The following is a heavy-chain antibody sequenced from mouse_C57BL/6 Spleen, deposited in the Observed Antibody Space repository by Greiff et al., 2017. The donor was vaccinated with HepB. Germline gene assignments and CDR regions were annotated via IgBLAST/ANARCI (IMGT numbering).Heavy chain of an antibody. CDR2: IDPEDGET. D-gene: IGHD1-1*01. CDR3: AIWDYYGSTLRGDWYFDV. Sequence: VQLQQSGAELVKPGASVKLSCTASGFNIKDYYMHWVKQRTEQGLEWIGRIDPEDGETKYAPKFQGKATITADTSSNTAYLQLSSLTSEDTAVYYCAIWDYYGSTLRGDWYFDVWGTGTTVTVSS. V-gene: IGHV14-2*01. CDR1: GFNIKDYY. J-gene: IGHJ1*03.